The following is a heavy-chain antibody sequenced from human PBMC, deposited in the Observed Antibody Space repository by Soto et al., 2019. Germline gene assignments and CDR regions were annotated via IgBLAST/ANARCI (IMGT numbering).Heavy chain of an antibody. CDR1: GSSFNTYW. CDR3: ARPRVPTPRLEYPFDI. Sequence: PGESLEISCKGSGSSFNTYWLAWGRQMPGKGLEDMGIIYPGDSDTRYSPSYQGQVTISADKTISTAYLQWTSLKASDTAIYYCARPRVPTPRLEYPFDIWGQGTMVTVSS. D-gene: IGHD5-12*01. J-gene: IGHJ3*02. V-gene: IGHV5-51*01. CDR2: IYPGDSDT.